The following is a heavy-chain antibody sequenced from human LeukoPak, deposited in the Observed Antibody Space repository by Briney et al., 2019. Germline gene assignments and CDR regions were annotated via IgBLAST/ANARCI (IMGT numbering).Heavy chain of an antibody. Sequence: GRSLRLSCAASGFTFSSYSMNWVRQAPGKGLEWVSYISSSSSTIYYADSVKGRFTISRDNAKNSLYLQMNSLRAEDTAVYYCARDSRSITMVRGVIDYWGQGTLVTVSS. J-gene: IGHJ4*02. CDR3: ARDSRSITMVRGVIDY. D-gene: IGHD3-10*01. V-gene: IGHV3-48*01. CDR1: GFTFSSYS. CDR2: ISSSSSTI.